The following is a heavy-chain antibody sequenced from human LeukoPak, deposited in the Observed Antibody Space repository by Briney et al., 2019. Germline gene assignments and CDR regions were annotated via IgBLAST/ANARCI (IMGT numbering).Heavy chain of an antibody. Sequence: SETLSLTCTVSGGSISSYYWSWIRQPPGKGLEWIGYIYYSGSTNYNPSLKSRVTISVDTSKNQFSLKLSSVTAADTTVYYCARLISGIAVAGTGFDYWGQGTLVTVSS. J-gene: IGHJ4*02. CDR2: IYYSGST. V-gene: IGHV4-59*08. CDR3: ARLISGIAVAGTGFDY. D-gene: IGHD6-19*01. CDR1: GGSISSYY.